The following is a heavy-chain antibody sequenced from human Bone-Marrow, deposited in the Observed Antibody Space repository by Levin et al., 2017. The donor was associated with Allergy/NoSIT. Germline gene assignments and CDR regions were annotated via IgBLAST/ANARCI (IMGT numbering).Heavy chain of an antibody. CDR3: ARDSRGTSRYSGYGGYNWFDP. CDR2: IYYSGST. Sequence: SQTLSLTCTVSGGSISSGGYYWSWIRQHPGKGLEWIGYIYYSGSTYYNPSLKSRVTISVDTSKNQFSLKLSSVTAADTAVYYCARDSRGTSRYSGYGGYNWFDPWGQGTLVTVSS. V-gene: IGHV4-31*03. J-gene: IGHJ5*02. CDR1: GGSISSGGYY. D-gene: IGHD5-12*01.